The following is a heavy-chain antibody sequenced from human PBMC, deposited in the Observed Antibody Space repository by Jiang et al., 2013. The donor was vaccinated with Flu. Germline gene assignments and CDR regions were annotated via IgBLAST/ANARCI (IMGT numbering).Heavy chain of an antibody. CDR2: IDPSDSYT. J-gene: IGHJ3*02. Sequence: SGAEVKKPGESLRISCKGSGCTFTSYWITWVRQMPGKDLEWMGNIDPSDSYTKNSPSFQGHVTISADKSINTAYLQWSSLKASDTAIYYCARRFDYAGNGDGFDIWGQGTMVTVSS. V-gene: IGHV5-10-1*01. CDR3: ARRFDYAGNGDGFDI. D-gene: IGHD4-17*01. CDR1: GCTFTSYW.